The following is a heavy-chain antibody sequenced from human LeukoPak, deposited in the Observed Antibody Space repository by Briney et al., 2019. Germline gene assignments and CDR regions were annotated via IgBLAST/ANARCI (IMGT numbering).Heavy chain of an antibody. CDR3: ARQDYWSNYYMDV. CDR2: IYYSGST. CDR1: GGSISSSSYY. D-gene: IGHD2-8*02. Sequence: PSETLSLTCTVSGGSISSSSYYWGWIRQPPGKGLEWIGSIYYSGSTYYNPSLKSRVTISIDTSRNQFSLKLNSVTAADTAVYYCARQDYWSNYYMDVWGKGTTVTVSS. V-gene: IGHV4-39*01. J-gene: IGHJ6*03.